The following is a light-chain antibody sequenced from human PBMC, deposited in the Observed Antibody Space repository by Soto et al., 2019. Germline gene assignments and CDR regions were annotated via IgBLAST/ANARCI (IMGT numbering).Light chain of an antibody. CDR3: SSYAGSNNYV. J-gene: IGLJ1*01. CDR2: EVS. V-gene: IGLV2-8*01. CDR1: SSDVGGYNY. Sequence: QSVLTQPPSASGSPGQSVTISCTGTSSDVGGYNYVSWYQQHPGKAPKLMIYEVSKRPSGVHDRFSGSKSGNTASLTVSGLQAEDEADYYCSSYAGSNNYVFGTGTKVTVL.